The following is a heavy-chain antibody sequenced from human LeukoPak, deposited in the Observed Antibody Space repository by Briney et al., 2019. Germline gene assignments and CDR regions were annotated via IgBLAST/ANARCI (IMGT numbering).Heavy chain of an antibody. Sequence: GRSLRLSCAASGFTFSSYGMHWVRQAPGKGLEWVAVISYDGSNKYYADSVKGRFTISRDNSKNTLYLQMNGLRAEDTAVYYCAKEIDTAMVDDYWGQGTLVTVSS. V-gene: IGHV3-30*18. D-gene: IGHD5-18*01. CDR3: AKEIDTAMVDDY. CDR2: ISYDGSNK. CDR1: GFTFSSYG. J-gene: IGHJ4*02.